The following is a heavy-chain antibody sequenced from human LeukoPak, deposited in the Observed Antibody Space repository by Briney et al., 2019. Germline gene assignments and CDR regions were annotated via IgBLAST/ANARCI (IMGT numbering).Heavy chain of an antibody. CDR3: ARWDGSWYYLDY. CDR2: INPNSGGT. D-gene: IGHD6-13*01. V-gene: IGHV1-2*02. J-gene: IGHJ4*02. Sequence: GASVKVSCKASGYTFTGFYIHWVRQAPGQGLEWMGWINPNSGGTNYAQKFQDRVTMTRDTSISTAYMELSSLKSDDTAVYYCARWDGSWYYLDYWGRGTLVTVSS. CDR1: GYTFTGFY.